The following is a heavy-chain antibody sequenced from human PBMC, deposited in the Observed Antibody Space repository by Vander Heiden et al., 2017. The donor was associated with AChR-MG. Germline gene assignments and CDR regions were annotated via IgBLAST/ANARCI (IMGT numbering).Heavy chain of an antibody. Sequence: EVQLVQSGADAKKPGECLNTACKGSGFSLSNYWIPLVRQMPGKGLGWMGIIYPGDSDTRYSPSCHGQVTISADESIRTAYLQWSSLKASDTAMYYCARQITRKTYFDYWGQGTLVTVSS. CDR2: IYPGDSDT. D-gene: IGHD1-20*01. J-gene: IGHJ4*02. CDR1: GFSLSNYW. V-gene: IGHV5-51*01. CDR3: ARQITRKTYFDY.